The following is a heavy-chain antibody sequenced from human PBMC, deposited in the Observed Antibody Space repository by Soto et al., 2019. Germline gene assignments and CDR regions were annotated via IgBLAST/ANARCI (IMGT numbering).Heavy chain of an antibody. J-gene: IGHJ5*02. CDR2: INHSGGT. V-gene: IGHV4-34*01. CDR1: GESFSGYY. Sequence: QLQLQQRGAGLLKPSETLSLTCAVYGESFSGYYWSWIRQPPGKGLEWIGEINHSGGTNYNPSLKSRVTISADTSKNQFSLKVSTVTVADTAVYYCARATPYYYGHNWFDPWGQGTLVTVSS. CDR3: ARATPYYYGHNWFDP. D-gene: IGHD3-10*01.